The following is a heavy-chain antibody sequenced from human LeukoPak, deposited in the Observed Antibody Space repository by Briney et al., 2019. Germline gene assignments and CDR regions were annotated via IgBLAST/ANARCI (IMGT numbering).Heavy chain of an antibody. Sequence: PGGSLRLSCAASGFTFSSYEMNWVRQAPGKGLEWVSYISSSGSTIYYADSVKGRFTISRDNAKSSLYLQMNSLRAEDTAVYYCAKGGGYFSPYWYFDLWGRGTLVTVSS. CDR2: ISSSGSTI. CDR1: GFTFSSYE. D-gene: IGHD1-26*01. CDR3: AKGGGYFSPYWYFDL. V-gene: IGHV3-48*03. J-gene: IGHJ2*01.